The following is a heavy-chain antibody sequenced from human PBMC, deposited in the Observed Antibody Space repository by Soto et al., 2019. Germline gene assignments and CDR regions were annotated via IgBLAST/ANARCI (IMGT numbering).Heavy chain of an antibody. J-gene: IGHJ6*02. CDR1: GFTFDDYA. V-gene: IGHV3-9*01. Sequence: EVQLVESGGGLVQPGRSLRLSCAASGFTFDDYAMHWVRQAPGKGLEWVSGISWNSGSIGYADSVKGRFTISRDNAKNSLYLQMNSLRAEDTALYYCAKYDSYGMDVWGHGTTVTVSS. CDR3: AKYDSYGMDV. CDR2: ISWNSGSI.